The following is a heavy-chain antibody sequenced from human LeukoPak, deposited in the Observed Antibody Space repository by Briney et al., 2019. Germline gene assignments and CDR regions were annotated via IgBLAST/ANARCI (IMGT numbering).Heavy chain of an antibody. V-gene: IGHV1-24*01. CDR3: ATRYYDFWSGESDY. D-gene: IGHD3-3*01. J-gene: IGHJ4*02. CDR2: FDPVDGEA. CDR1: GYTLTELS. Sequence: ASVTVSCKVSGYTLTELSMHWVRQAPGKGLGGMGGFDPVDGEAIYAQKFQGRVTMTEDTSTDTAYMELSSLRSEDTAVYYCATRYYDFWSGESDYWGQGTLVTVSS.